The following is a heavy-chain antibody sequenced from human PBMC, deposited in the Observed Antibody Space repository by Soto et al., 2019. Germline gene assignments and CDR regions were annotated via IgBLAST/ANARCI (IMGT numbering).Heavy chain of an antibody. CDR3: ARTLKHRGKIIKYYFDY. V-gene: IGHV4-34*01. D-gene: IGHD1-26*01. J-gene: IGHJ4*02. CDR2: INHSGST. Sequence: SETLSLTCAVYGGSFSGYYWSWIRQPPGKGLEWIGEINHSGSTNYNPSLKSRVTISVDTSKNQFSLKLSSVTAADTAVYYCARTLKHRGKIIKYYFDYWGQGTLVTVSS. CDR1: GGSFSGYY.